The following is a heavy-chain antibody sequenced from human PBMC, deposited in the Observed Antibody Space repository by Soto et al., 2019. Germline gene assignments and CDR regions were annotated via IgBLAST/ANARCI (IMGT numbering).Heavy chain of an antibody. CDR1: GGSFSGYY. V-gene: IGHV4-34*01. CDR2: INHSGST. Sequence: PSETLSLTCAVYGGSFSGYYWSWIRQPPGKGLEWIGEINHSGSTNYNPSLKSRVTISVDTSKNQFSLKLSSVTAADTAVYYCARDSYDFWSGYSDYWGQGTLVTVSS. J-gene: IGHJ4*02. D-gene: IGHD3-3*01. CDR3: ARDSYDFWSGYSDY.